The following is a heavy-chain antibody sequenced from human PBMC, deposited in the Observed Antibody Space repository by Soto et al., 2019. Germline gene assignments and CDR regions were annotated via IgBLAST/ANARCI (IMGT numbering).Heavy chain of an antibody. CDR2: IYYSGST. J-gene: IGHJ6*02. V-gene: IGHV4-30-4*01. Sequence: TSETLSLTCTVSGGSISSGDYYWSWIRQPPGKGLEWIGYIYYSGSTYYNPSLKSRVTISVDTSKNQFSLKLSSVTAADTAVYYCARDITKRYYYGSGSYRSNYGMDVWGQGTTVTVSS. CDR3: ARDITKRYYYGSGSYRSNYGMDV. CDR1: GGSISSGDYY. D-gene: IGHD3-10*01.